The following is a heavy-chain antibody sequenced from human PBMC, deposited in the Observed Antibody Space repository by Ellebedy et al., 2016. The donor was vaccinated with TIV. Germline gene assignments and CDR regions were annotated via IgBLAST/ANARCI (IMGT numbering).Heavy chain of an antibody. CDR3: ARGGTSPDY. Sequence: SVKVSXXASGYTFTGYYMHWVRQAPGQGLEWMGGIIPIFGTANYAQKFQGRVTITADESTSTAYMELSSLRSEDTAVYYCARGGTSPDYWGQGTRVTVSS. V-gene: IGHV1-69*13. CDR2: IIPIFGTA. CDR1: GYTFTGYY. J-gene: IGHJ4*02.